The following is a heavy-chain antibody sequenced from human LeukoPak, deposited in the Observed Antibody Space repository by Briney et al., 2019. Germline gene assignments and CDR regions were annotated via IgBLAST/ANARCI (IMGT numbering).Heavy chain of an antibody. D-gene: IGHD2-15*01. CDR2: INPNSGGT. CDR3: ARAFCSGGSCYSEGDYFDY. V-gene: IGHV1-2*02. J-gene: IGHJ4*02. CDR1: GYTFTGYY. Sequence: VASVKVSCKASGYTFTGYYMHWVRQAPGQGLEWMGWINPNSGGTNYAQKFQGRVTMTRDTSISTAYMELSRLRSDDTAVYYCARAFCSGGSCYSEGDYFDYWGQGTLVTVSS.